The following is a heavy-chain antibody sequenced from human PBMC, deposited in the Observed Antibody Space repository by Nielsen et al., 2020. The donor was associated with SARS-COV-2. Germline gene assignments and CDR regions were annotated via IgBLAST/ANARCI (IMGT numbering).Heavy chain of an antibody. CDR3: AKEGASSSWLNLDY. Sequence: GESLKISCAASGFTFDDYTMHWVRQAPGKGLEWVSLISWDGGSTYYADSVKGRFTISRDNSKNSLYLQMNSLRTEDTALYYCAKEGASSSWLNLDYWGQGTLVTGLL. J-gene: IGHJ4*02. V-gene: IGHV3-43*01. CDR2: ISWDGGST. D-gene: IGHD6-13*01. CDR1: GFTFDDYT.